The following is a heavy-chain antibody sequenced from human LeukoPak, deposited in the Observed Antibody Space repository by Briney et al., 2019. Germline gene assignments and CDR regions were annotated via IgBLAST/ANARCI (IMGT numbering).Heavy chain of an antibody. J-gene: IGHJ5*02. Sequence: ASVKVSCKASGYTFTSYYMHWVRQAPGQGPEWMGIINPSGGSTSYAQKFQGRVTMTRDTSTSTVYMELSSLRSEDTAVYYCARDTTIFGVAYVFDPWGQGTLVTVSS. D-gene: IGHD3-3*01. CDR3: ARDTTIFGVAYVFDP. V-gene: IGHV1-46*01. CDR2: INPSGGST. CDR1: GYTFTSYY.